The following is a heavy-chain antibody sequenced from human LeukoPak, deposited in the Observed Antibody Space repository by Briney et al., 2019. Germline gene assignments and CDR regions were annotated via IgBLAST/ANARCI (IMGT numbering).Heavy chain of an antibody. CDR1: GFTFSSYG. V-gene: IGHV3-30*03. Sequence: GGSLRLSCAASGFTFSSYGMHWVRQAPGKGLEWVAVISYDGSNKYYADSVKGRFTISRDNSKNTLYLQMNSLRAEDTAVYYCASGYDSSGYYYYGMDVWRQGTTVTVSS. D-gene: IGHD3-22*01. CDR3: ASGYDSSGYYYYGMDV. J-gene: IGHJ6*02. CDR2: ISYDGSNK.